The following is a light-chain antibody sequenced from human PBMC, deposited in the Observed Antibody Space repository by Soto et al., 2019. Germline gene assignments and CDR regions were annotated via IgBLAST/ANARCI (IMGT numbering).Light chain of an antibody. J-gene: IGKJ1*01. CDR1: QGIGTY. CDR3: QQTYSTPPWT. CDR2: DAS. V-gene: IGKV1-39*01. Sequence: DIHLTQSPSSLSASVGDRVTISCRATQGIGTYLTWYQQKPGRAPNLLIYDASTLQTGAPSRFSGRASATDFTLTISSLQPEDVGNYFCQQTYSTPPWTFGQGTKVDIK.